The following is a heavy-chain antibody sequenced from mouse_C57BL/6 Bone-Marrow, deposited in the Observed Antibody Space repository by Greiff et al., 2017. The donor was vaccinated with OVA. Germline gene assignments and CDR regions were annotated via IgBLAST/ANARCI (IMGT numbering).Heavy chain of an antibody. CDR3: ARHYSTPFAY. J-gene: IGHJ3*01. D-gene: IGHD2-5*01. CDR2: IHPNSGST. CDR1: GYTFTSYW. V-gene: IGHV1-64*01. Sequence: VKLQQPGAELVKPGASVKLSCKASGYTFTSYWMHWVKQRPGQGLEWIGMIHPNSGSTNYNEKFKSKATLTVDKSSSTAYMQLSSLTSEDSAVYYCARHYSTPFAYWGQGTLVTVSA.